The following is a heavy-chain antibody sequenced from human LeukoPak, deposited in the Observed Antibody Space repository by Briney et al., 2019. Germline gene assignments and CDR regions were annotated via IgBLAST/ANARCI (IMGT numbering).Heavy chain of an antibody. CDR1: GYTFNGYA. CDR3: ARDWFTDGASTLDI. Sequence: ASVKVSCKASGYTFNGYAINWMRQAPGQGFEWLGWIDPNTENPTYAQGFTGRFVFSLDTSLSTAYLEIYSLKAEDTAVYYCARDWFTDGASTLDIWGQGTTVAVFS. D-gene: IGHD3-16*01. J-gene: IGHJ3*02. V-gene: IGHV7-4-1*01. CDR2: IDPNTENP.